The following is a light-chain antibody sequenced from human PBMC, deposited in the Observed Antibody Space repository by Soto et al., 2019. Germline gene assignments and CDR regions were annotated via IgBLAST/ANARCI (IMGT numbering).Light chain of an antibody. Sequence: QSVLTQPPSASGTPGQRVTISCSGSSSNIGSNTVNWYQQLPGTAPKLLIYSNNQRPSGVPDRFSGSKSGTPASLAISGLPSEDEADYYCAAWDASLNGAVFGGGTQLTVL. CDR1: SSNIGSNT. J-gene: IGLJ7*01. V-gene: IGLV1-44*01. CDR3: AAWDASLNGAV. CDR2: SNN.